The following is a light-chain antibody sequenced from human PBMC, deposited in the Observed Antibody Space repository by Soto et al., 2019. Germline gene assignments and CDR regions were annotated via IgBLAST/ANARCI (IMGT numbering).Light chain of an antibody. Sequence: DIQSTPSPSTLSASVGDRVTITCRASQSIRSLLAWYQQKPGKAPKVLIYDASSLGSGVPSRFSGSGSGTEFTFTISSLQTDDFATYFCKHSNSYSEALGKGNKVDIK. J-gene: IGKJ1*01. CDR1: QSIRSL. CDR2: DAS. V-gene: IGKV1-5*01. CDR3: KHSNSYSEA.